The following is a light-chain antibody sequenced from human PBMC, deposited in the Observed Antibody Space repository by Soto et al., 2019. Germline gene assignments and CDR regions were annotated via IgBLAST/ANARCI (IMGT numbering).Light chain of an antibody. J-gene: IGKJ1*01. CDR2: GAS. CDR3: QQYASSAWT. Sequence: EIVLTQSPGTLSLSPGERATLSCRASQSFSSSYLAWYQQKPGQAPRLLIYGASSRATGIPDRFSGSWSETDFTLTISILEPEDFAVYYCQQYASSAWTFGQGTKVEIK. CDR1: QSFSSSY. V-gene: IGKV3-20*01.